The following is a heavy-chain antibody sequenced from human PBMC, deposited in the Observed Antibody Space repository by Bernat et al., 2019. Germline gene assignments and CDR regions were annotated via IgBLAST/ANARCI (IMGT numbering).Heavy chain of an antibody. CDR1: GFTVSSNY. CDR3: ARSPGTGTVDY. Sequence: EVQLVESGGTLVQPGGSLRLSCAASGFTVSSNYMSWVRQAPGKGLEWVSVIYSGGRTYYADSVKGRFTISRDNSKNSLYLQMSSLRVEETAVYYCARSPGTGTVDYWGQGTLVTVSS. V-gene: IGHV3-66*01. CDR2: IYSGGRT. J-gene: IGHJ4*02. D-gene: IGHD1-1*01.